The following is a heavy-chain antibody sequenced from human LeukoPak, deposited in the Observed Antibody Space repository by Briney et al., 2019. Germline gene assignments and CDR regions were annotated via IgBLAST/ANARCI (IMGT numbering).Heavy chain of an antibody. D-gene: IGHD1-7*01. V-gene: IGHV3-74*01. J-gene: IGHJ4*02. CDR3: VRAGGGTTPYDC. Sequence: GGSLRLSCAASGFTLSDYLMNWVRQVPGKGPLWGSHISPDGRNIAYADSVKGRFTNSRDSAKNTLYLQMNSLRVGDTAVYYCVRAGGGTTPYDCWGQGTLFTVSS. CDR1: GFTLSDYL. CDR2: ISPDGRNI.